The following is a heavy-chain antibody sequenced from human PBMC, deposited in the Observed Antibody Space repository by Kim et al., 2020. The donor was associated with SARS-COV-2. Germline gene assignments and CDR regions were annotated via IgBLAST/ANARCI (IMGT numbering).Heavy chain of an antibody. V-gene: IGHV4-59*01. D-gene: IGHD3-10*01. CDR2: IYYSGST. CDR1: GGSISSYY. J-gene: IGHJ4*02. CDR3: ARGTLWFGELGWDY. Sequence: SETLSLTCTVSGGSISSYYWSWIRQPPGKGLEWIGYIYYSGSTNYNPSLKSRVTISVDTSKNQFSLKLSSVTAADTAVYYCARGTLWFGELGWDYWGQGTLVTVSS.